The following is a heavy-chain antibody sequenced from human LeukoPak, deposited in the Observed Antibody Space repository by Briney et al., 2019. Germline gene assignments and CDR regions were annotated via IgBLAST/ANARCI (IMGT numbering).Heavy chain of an antibody. Sequence: PSETLSLTCAVYGGSFSGYYWSWIRQPPGKGLEWIGEINHSGSTNYNPSLKSRVTISVDTSKNQFSLKLSSVTAADTAVYYCARARYGDYATYGMDVWGQGTTVTVSS. J-gene: IGHJ6*02. V-gene: IGHV4-34*01. D-gene: IGHD4-17*01. CDR2: INHSGST. CDR3: ARARYGDYATYGMDV. CDR1: GGSFSGYY.